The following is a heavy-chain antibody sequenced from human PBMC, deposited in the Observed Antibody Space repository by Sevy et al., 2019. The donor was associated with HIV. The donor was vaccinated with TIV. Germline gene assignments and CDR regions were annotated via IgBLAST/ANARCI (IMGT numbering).Heavy chain of an antibody. Sequence: GESLKISCAASGFTFSAYVMNWVRQGPGKGLEWVSSISSSGRYIYYADSVQGRFTISRDNAEDSLYLQMNNLRAEDTAVYYCARDALSGTSAYWGQGTLVTVSS. CDR3: ARDALSGTSAY. CDR2: ISSSGRYI. CDR1: GFTFSAYV. J-gene: IGHJ4*02. V-gene: IGHV3-21*01. D-gene: IGHD1-7*01.